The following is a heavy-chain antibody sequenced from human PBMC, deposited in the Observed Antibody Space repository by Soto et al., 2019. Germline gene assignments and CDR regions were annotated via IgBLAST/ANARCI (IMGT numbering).Heavy chain of an antibody. CDR1: GFTFSSYA. Sequence: GGSLRLSCAASGFTFSSYAMSWVRQAPGKGLEWVSAISGSGGSTYYADSVKGRFTISRDNSKNTLYLQMNSLRAEDTAVYYCAKELVVRGDGDVGGSNWFDPWGQGTLVTVSS. J-gene: IGHJ5*02. D-gene: IGHD3-10*01. V-gene: IGHV3-23*01. CDR3: AKELVVRGDGDVGGSNWFDP. CDR2: ISGSGGST.